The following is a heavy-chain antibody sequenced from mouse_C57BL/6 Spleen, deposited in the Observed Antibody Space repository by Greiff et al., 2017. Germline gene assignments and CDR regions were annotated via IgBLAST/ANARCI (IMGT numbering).Heavy chain of an antibody. CDR3: TTSSGYAYAMDY. CDR1: GFNIKDYY. D-gene: IGHD3-2*02. Sequence: VQLQQSGAELVRPGASVKLSCTASGFNIKDYYMHWVKQRPEQGLEWMGRIDPEDGDTEYAPKFQGKATMTADTSSNTAYLQLSRLTSEDTAVYYCTTSSGYAYAMDYWGQGTSVTVAA. V-gene: IGHV14-1*01. CDR2: IDPEDGDT. J-gene: IGHJ4*01.